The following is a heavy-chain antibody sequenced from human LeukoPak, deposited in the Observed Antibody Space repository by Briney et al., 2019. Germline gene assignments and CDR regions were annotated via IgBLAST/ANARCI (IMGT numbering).Heavy chain of an antibody. J-gene: IGHJ4*02. V-gene: IGHV3-23*01. CDR1: GFTFSSYA. Sequence: GSLRLSCAASGFTFSSYAMSWVRQAPGKGLEWVSAISGSGGSTYYADSVKGRFTISRDNSKNTLYLQMNSLRAEDTAVYYCARIDSGGWSFDYWGQGTLVTVSS. CDR2: ISGSGGST. D-gene: IGHD6-19*01. CDR3: ARIDSGGWSFDY.